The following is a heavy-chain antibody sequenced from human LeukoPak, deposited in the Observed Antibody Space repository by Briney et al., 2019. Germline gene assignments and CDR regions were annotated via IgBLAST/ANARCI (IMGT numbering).Heavy chain of an antibody. J-gene: IGHJ4*02. V-gene: IGHV3-33*01. CDR1: GFTFSSYG. D-gene: IGHD6-13*01. Sequence: GRSLRLSCAASGFTFSSYGMHWVRQAPGKGLEWVAVIWYDGSNKYYADSVKGRFTISRDNSKNTLYLQMNSLRAEDTAVYYCARGGYSSSWEGVYWGQRTLVTVSS. CDR2: IWYDGSNK. CDR3: ARGGYSSSWEGVY.